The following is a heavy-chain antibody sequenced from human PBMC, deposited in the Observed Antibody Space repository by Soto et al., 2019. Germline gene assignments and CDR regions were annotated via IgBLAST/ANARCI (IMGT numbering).Heavy chain of an antibody. CDR3: AKDSAPFLLPGDAGYYYGMDV. CDR2: ISWNSGSI. Sequence: EVQLVESGGGLVQPGRSLRLSCAASGFTFDDYAMHWVRQAPGKGLEWVSGISWNSGSIGYADSVKGRFTISRDTAKNSLYLQMNSLRAEDTALYYCAKDSAPFLLPGDAGYYYGMDVWGQGTTVTVSS. CDR1: GFTFDDYA. D-gene: IGHD1-26*01. V-gene: IGHV3-9*01. J-gene: IGHJ6*02.